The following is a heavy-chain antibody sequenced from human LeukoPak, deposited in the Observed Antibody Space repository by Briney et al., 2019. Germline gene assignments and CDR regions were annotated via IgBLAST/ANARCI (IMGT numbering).Heavy chain of an antibody. J-gene: IGHJ4*02. V-gene: IGHV3-48*03. CDR2: ISSSGGTI. CDR3: AREDHSGSFFDY. CDR1: GFTFSSYA. Sequence: QPGSALLLSCAAAGFTFSSYAMHWVRPAPGKGLEWVSYISSSGGTIYYADSVKGRFTISRDNAKNSLYLQMNGLRGEDTAVYYCAREDHSGSFFDYWGQGALVTVSS. D-gene: IGHD3-10*01.